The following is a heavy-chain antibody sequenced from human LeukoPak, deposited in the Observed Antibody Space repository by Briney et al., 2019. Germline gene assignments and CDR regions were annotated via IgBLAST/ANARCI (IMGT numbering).Heavy chain of an antibody. V-gene: IGHV4-39*01. CDR1: GGSISSRSYY. Sequence: SETLSLTCTVPGGSISSRSYYWAWIRQPPGKGLEWIGSINYSGSTNYNPSLKSRLTISVDTSKNQFSLKLSSVTAADTAVYYSAVIPPAVDDYWGQGTLVTVSS. D-gene: IGHD2-2*01. CDR2: INYSGST. CDR3: AVIPPAVDDY. J-gene: IGHJ4*02.